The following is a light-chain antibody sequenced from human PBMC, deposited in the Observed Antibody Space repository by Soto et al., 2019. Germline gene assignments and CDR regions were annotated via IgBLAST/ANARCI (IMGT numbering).Light chain of an antibody. CDR3: QQYNSWPVFT. CDR2: GAS. V-gene: IGKV3-15*01. Sequence: EIVMTQSPATLSVSPGESATLSCRASQSVTTNLAWYQQKPGQAPRLLIYGASTRATGVPARFSGSASGTEFILTISSLQSEDFAVYYCQQYNSWPVFTFGPGTKVDIK. J-gene: IGKJ3*01. CDR1: QSVTTN.